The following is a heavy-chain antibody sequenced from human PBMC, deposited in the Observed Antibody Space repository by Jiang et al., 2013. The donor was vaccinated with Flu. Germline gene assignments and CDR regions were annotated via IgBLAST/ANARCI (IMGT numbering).Heavy chain of an antibody. CDR2: INHSGST. CDR3: ARGQPYRYYDSSGYWRH. V-gene: IGHV4-34*01. CDR1: GGSFSGYY. J-gene: IGHJ4*02. Sequence: LLKPSETLSLTCAVYGGSFSGYYWSWIRQPPGKGLEWIGEINHSGSTNYNPSLKSRVTISVDTSKNQFSLKLSSVTAADTAVYYCARGQPYRYYDSSGYWRHWGQGTLVTVSS. D-gene: IGHD3-22*01.